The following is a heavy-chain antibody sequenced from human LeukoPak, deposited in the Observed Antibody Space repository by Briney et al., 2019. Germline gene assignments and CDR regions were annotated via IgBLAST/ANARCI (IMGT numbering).Heavy chain of an antibody. Sequence: PSETLSLTCTVSGGSISSYYWSWIRQPAGKGLEWIGRIYTSGSTNYNPSLKSRVTMSVDTSKNQFSLKLSSVTAADTAVYYCAREADYDSSGCYLDYFDYWGQGTLVTVSS. CDR3: AREADYDSSGCYLDYFDY. J-gene: IGHJ4*02. CDR1: GGSISSYY. CDR2: IYTSGST. V-gene: IGHV4-4*07. D-gene: IGHD3-22*01.